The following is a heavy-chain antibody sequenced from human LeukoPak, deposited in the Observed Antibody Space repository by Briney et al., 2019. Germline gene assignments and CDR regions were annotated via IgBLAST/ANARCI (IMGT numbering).Heavy chain of an antibody. Sequence: GRSLRLSCAASGFTFSSYAMHWVRRAPGKGLEWVAVISYDGSNKYYADSVKGRFTISRDNSKNTLYLQMNSLRAEDTAVYYCARGGRYYYYGMDVWGQGTTVTVSS. CDR3: ARGGRYYYYGMDV. D-gene: IGHD2-15*01. CDR1: GFTFSSYA. V-gene: IGHV3-30-3*01. J-gene: IGHJ6*02. CDR2: ISYDGSNK.